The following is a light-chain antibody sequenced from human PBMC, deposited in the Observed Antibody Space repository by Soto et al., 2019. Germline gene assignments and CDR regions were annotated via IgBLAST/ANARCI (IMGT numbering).Light chain of an antibody. J-gene: IGKJ5*01. CDR2: GVS. CDR3: QQYDASPIT. V-gene: IGKV3-20*01. Sequence: EIVLTQSPGTLSLSPGERATLSCRASQSLSRTYLAWYQQKPGQAPRLLISGVSKRAAGIPDRFSAGRSDTDFTLTISRVEPEDFALYFCQQYDASPITFGRGTRLDIK. CDR1: QSLSRTY.